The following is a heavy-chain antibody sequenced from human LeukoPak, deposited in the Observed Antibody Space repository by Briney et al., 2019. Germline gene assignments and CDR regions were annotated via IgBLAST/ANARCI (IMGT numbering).Heavy chain of an antibody. CDR1: GFTLSDHY. D-gene: IGHD3-3*01. CDR3: ARGSIFGVVRYYFDY. CDR2: ISSSSSTI. J-gene: IGHJ4*02. V-gene: IGHV3-11*04. Sequence: PGGSLRLSCAASGFTLSDHYMDWVRQAPGKGLEWVSYISSSSSTIYYADSVKGRFTISRDNAKNSLYLQMNSLRDEDTAVYYCARGSIFGVVRYYFDYWGQGTLVTVSS.